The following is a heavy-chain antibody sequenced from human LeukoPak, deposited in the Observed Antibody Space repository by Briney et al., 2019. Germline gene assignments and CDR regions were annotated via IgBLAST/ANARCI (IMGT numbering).Heavy chain of an antibody. CDR2: ISGSGGST. Sequence: GGSLRLSCAASGFTFSSYAMSWVRQALGKGLEWVSAISGSGGSTYYADSVKGRFTISRDNSKNTLYLQMNSLRAEDTAVYYCAKDPSAYDSSGYYYPNWFDPWGQGTLVTVSS. V-gene: IGHV3-23*01. CDR1: GFTFSSYA. D-gene: IGHD3-22*01. CDR3: AKDPSAYDSSGYYYPNWFDP. J-gene: IGHJ5*02.